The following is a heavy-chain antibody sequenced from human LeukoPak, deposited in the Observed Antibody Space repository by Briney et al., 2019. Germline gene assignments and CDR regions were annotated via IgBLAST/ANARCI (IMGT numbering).Heavy chain of an antibody. D-gene: IGHD3-22*01. J-gene: IGHJ4*01. CDR2: IDGGGSST. CDR1: GFTFSNHW. CDR3: ARGPGSSGGAYVGDY. V-gene: IGHV3-74*01. Sequence: GGSLRLSCVASGFTFSNHWMHWVRQVPGKGLVWVSRIDGGGSSTSYADSVKGRFSISRDNGENTLYLRMNSLRVEDTAVYYCARGPGSSGGAYVGDYWGHGTLVTVSS.